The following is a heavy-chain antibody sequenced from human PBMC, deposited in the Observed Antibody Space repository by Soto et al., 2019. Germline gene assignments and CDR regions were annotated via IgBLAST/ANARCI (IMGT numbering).Heavy chain of an antibody. CDR1: GGTFSNYA. CDR3: ATDRDFYDSSGQRRDAFDI. J-gene: IGHJ3*02. V-gene: IGHV1-69*13. Sequence: SVKVSCKASGGTFSNYAISWVRQAPGQGLEWMGGIIPIFGTTNYAQKFQGRVTIIADESTSTSYMELSSLSSEDSAVYYCATDRDFYDSSGQRRDAFDIWGQGTMVTVSS. D-gene: IGHD3-22*01. CDR2: IIPIFGTT.